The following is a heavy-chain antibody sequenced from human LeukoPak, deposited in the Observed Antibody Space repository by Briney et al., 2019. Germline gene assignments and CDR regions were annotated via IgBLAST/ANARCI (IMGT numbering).Heavy chain of an antibody. CDR2: ISSSSSYI. CDR3: ARDSQKESHDY. J-gene: IGHJ4*02. D-gene: IGHD2/OR15-2a*01. Sequence: ETLSLTCTVSGGSISSYYWSWIRQPPGKGLEWVSSISSSSSYIYYADSVKGRFTISRDNAKNSLYLQMNSLRAEDTAVYYCARDSQKESHDYWGQGTLVTVSS. V-gene: IGHV3-21*01. CDR1: GGSISSYY.